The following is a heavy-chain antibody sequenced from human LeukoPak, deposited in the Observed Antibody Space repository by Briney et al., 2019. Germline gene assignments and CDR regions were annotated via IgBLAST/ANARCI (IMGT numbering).Heavy chain of an antibody. J-gene: IGHJ6*02. CDR2: ISDSSSYI. CDR3: AKGGIVVVPAVIVYYYYGMDV. CDR1: RFRFSGSS. V-gene: IGHV3-21*06. Sequence: GGSLRLSCAASRFRFSGSSMNWVRQAPGKGLEWLSYISDSSSYIYYANSVKGRFTISRDNAKNSLYLEMNSLRAEDTASYYCAKGGIVVVPAVIVYYYYGMDVWGQGTTVTVSS. D-gene: IGHD2-2*01.